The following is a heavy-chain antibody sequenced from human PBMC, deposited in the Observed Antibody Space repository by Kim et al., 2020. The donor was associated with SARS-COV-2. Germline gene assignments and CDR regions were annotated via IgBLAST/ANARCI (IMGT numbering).Heavy chain of an antibody. J-gene: IGHJ4*02. D-gene: IGHD5-18*01. V-gene: IGHV5-10-1*01. Sequence: SSPSFQGHVTISADKSISTAYLQWSSLKASDTAMYYCARHLVDTAMVNDYWGQGTLVTVSS. CDR3: ARHLVDTAMVNDY.